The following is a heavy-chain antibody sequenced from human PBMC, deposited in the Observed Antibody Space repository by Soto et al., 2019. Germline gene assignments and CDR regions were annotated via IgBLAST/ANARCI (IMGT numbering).Heavy chain of an antibody. Sequence: QVQLVESGGGVVQPGRSLRLSCAASGFTFSSYAMHWVRQAPGKGLEWVAVISYDGSNKYYADSVKGRFTISRDSSKNTLYLQMNSLRAEDTAVYYCARDLGRKQQLAYYYGMDVWGQGTTVTVSS. CDR2: ISYDGSNK. CDR1: GFTFSSYA. CDR3: ARDLGRKQQLAYYYGMDV. D-gene: IGHD6-13*01. J-gene: IGHJ6*02. V-gene: IGHV3-30-3*01.